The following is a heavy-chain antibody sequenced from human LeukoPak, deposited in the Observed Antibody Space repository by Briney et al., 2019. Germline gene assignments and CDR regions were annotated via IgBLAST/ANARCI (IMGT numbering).Heavy chain of an antibody. CDR1: GYSFISYY. CDR2: IYPGDPET. J-gene: IGHJ4*02. Sequence: GESLKISWQGFGYSFISYYIAWVRPMPGKGLEWMGVIYPGDPETKYSPSFQGQVTISADKSINTALLQWSSLQASDTAIYYCARQRMVSRLYILDSWGQGTLVTVSS. D-gene: IGHD2-8*01. CDR3: ARQRMVSRLYILDS. V-gene: IGHV5-51*01.